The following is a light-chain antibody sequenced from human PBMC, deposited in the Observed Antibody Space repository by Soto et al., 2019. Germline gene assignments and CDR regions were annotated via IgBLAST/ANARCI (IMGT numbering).Light chain of an antibody. V-gene: IGKV1-5*01. J-gene: IGKJ1*01. CDR3: QHYSGYWP. Sequence: DIQMTQSPSTLSASVGDRVTITCRASQSISSWLSWYQQKPGRAPKLLLYDDSSFESGVPSRFSGSGSGSEFTLTISSLQPDDFATYYCQHYSGYWPFGQGTNVEIK. CDR1: QSISSW. CDR2: DDS.